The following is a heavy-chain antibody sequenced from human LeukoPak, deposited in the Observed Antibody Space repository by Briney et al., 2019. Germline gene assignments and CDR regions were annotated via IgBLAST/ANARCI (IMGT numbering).Heavy chain of an antibody. Sequence: GGSLRLSCAASGFTFSSYAMHWVRQAPGKGLEWVAVISYDGTNKYYADSVKGRFTISRDNSKNTLYLQMNSLRAEDTAVYYCARGEGLWFGELFPFDYWGQGTLVTVSS. CDR1: GFTFSSYA. J-gene: IGHJ4*02. D-gene: IGHD3-10*01. V-gene: IGHV3-30*04. CDR2: ISYDGTNK. CDR3: ARGEGLWFGELFPFDY.